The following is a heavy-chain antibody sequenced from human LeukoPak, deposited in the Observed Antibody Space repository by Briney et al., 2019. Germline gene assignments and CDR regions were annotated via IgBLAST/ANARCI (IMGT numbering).Heavy chain of an antibody. J-gene: IGHJ3*01. CDR1: GFTICDYG. CDR2: SRSGGANN. Sequence: GGSLRLSCAASGFTICDYGLVWARQAPGKGLEWVSGSRSGGANNFYADAVKGRFTISRDNSKNTLYLQMNSLRADDTAVSYCGRDPNGDYLGAFEFWGHGTTVIVSS. D-gene: IGHD4-17*01. CDR3: GRDPNGDYLGAFEF. V-gene: IGHV3-23*01.